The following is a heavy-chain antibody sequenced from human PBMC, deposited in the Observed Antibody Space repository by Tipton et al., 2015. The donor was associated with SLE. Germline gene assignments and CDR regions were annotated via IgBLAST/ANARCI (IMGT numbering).Heavy chain of an antibody. CDR2: MNPNSGNT. CDR3: AKGKSGSYRDVFNI. J-gene: IGHJ3*02. CDR1: GYTFTNYD. V-gene: IGHV1-8*01. Sequence: QLVQSGAEVKKPGASVKVSCKASGYTFTNYDINWVRQATGQGLEWMGWMNPNSGNTGCAQKFQGRVTMTRNTSISTAYMELRTLRYEDTAVYYCAKGKSGSYRDVFNIWGQGTMVTVSS. D-gene: IGHD3-10*01.